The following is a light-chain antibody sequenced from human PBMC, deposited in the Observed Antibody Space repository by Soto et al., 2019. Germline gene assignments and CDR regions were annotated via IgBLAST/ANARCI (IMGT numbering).Light chain of an antibody. J-gene: IGLJ3*02. Sequence: QSALTQPASVSGSPGQSITISCTGTSSDAGSYNFVSWYQQHPGKAPKVMIYEDSKRPSGVSNRFSGSKSGNTASLTISGLQAEDEADYYCCSYASSSTYWVFGGGTQLTV. V-gene: IGLV2-23*01. CDR1: SSDAGSYNF. CDR2: EDS. CDR3: CSYASSSTYWV.